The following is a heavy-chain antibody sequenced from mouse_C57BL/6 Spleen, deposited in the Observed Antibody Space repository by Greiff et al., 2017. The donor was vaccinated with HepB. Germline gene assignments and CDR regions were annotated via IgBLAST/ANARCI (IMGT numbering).Heavy chain of an antibody. Sequence: QVHVKQSGAELAKPGASVKLSCKASGYTFTSYWMHWVKQRPGQGLEWIGYINPSSGYTKYNQKFKDKATLTADKSSSTAYMQLSSLTHEDSAVYYCARWLLRQYYFDYWGQGTTLTVSS. D-gene: IGHD1-1*01. CDR3: ARWLLRQYYFDY. J-gene: IGHJ2*01. CDR1: GYTFTSYW. V-gene: IGHV1-7*01. CDR2: INPSSGYT.